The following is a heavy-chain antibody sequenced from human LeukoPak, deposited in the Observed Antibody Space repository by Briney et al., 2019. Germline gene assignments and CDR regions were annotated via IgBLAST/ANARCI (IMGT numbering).Heavy chain of an antibody. D-gene: IGHD3-10*01. J-gene: IGHJ4*02. CDR2: IYTIGST. CDR3: ARVSLVRGAPDYYFDY. CDR1: GDSISNYY. V-gene: IGHV4-4*07. Sequence: SETLSLTCTVSGDSISNYYWSWIRQPAGKVLEWIGRIYTIGSTNYNPSLKSRVTMSVDTSKNQFSLKLSSVTAADTAVYYCARVSLVRGAPDYYFDYWGQGTLVTVSS.